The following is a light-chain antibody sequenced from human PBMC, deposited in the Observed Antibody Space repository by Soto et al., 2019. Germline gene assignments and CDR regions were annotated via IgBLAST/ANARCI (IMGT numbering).Light chain of an antibody. V-gene: IGKV3-15*01. J-gene: IGKJ1*01. Sequence: IVMTQSPATLSVSPGERATLSCRASQSVRNYLAWYQQRPGQAPRLLIFGASTRATDIPARFSGSGSGTEFTLNISSLQSEDFAVYYCQQYNNWPRTFGQGTKVEIK. CDR1: QSVRNY. CDR2: GAS. CDR3: QQYNNWPRT.